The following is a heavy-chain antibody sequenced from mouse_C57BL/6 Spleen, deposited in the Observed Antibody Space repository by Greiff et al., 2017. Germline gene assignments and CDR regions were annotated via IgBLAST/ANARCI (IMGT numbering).Heavy chain of an antibody. Sequence: EVKLMESGGGLVQPGGSLRLSCAASGFTFTDYYMSWVRQPPGKALEWLGFIRNKANGYTTEYSASVKGRFTISRDNSQSILYLQMNALRAEDSATYYCARIYYDYAMDYWGQGTSVTVSS. CDR2: IRNKANGYTT. D-gene: IGHD2-4*01. CDR3: ARIYYDYAMDY. V-gene: IGHV7-3*01. J-gene: IGHJ4*01. CDR1: GFTFTDYY.